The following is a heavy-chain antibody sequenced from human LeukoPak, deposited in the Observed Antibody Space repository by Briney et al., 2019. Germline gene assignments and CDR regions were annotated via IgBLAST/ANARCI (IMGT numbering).Heavy chain of an antibody. CDR1: GFTFSSYG. CDR3: ARVPQYSGSYGQGS. D-gene: IGHD1-26*01. CDR2: IWYDGSNK. J-gene: IGHJ4*02. V-gene: IGHV3-33*01. Sequence: PGGSLRLSCAASGFTFSSYGMHWVRQAPGKGLEWGAVIWYDGSNKYYADSVKGRFTISRDNAKNSLYLQMNSLRAEDTAVYYCARVPQYSGSYGQGSWGQGTLVTVSS.